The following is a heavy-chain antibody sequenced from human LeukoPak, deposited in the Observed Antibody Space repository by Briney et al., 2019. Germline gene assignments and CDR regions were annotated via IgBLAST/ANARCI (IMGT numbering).Heavy chain of an antibody. Sequence: PSETLSLTCAVSGYSISSGYYWGWIRQPPGKGLEWIGSIYHSGSTYYNPSLKSRVTISVDTSKNQFSLKLSSVTAAVTAVYYCARQGLYYYDSSGPDAFDIWGQGTMVTVSS. D-gene: IGHD3-22*01. CDR3: ARQGLYYYDSSGPDAFDI. V-gene: IGHV4-38-2*01. CDR1: GYSISSGYY. J-gene: IGHJ3*02. CDR2: IYHSGST.